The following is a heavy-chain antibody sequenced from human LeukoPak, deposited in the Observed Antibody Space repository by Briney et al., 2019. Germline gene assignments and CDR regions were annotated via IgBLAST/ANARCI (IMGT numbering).Heavy chain of an antibody. D-gene: IGHD6-19*01. Sequence: GGSLRLSCAASGFTFSSYGMHWVRQAPGKGLEWVAVISYDGSNKYYADSVKGRFTISRDNSKNTLYLQMNSLRAEDTAVCYCAKDKASGFWFDYWGQGTLVTVSS. CDR1: GFTFSSYG. CDR3: AKDKASGFWFDY. J-gene: IGHJ4*02. CDR2: ISYDGSNK. V-gene: IGHV3-30*18.